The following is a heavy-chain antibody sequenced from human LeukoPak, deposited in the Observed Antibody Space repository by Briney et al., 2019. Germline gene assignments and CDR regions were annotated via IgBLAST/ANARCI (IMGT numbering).Heavy chain of an antibody. Sequence: SETLSLTCTVSGGSISSYYWSWIRQPPGQGLEWFGYIYDTGSTNYNPSLKSRVTISVDTSKNQFSLKLSSVTAADTAVYDCAREGAQLWLRTFDYWGQGTLVTVSS. J-gene: IGHJ4*02. D-gene: IGHD5-18*01. CDR1: GGSISSYY. CDR3: AREGAQLWLRTFDY. CDR2: IYDTGST. V-gene: IGHV4-59*12.